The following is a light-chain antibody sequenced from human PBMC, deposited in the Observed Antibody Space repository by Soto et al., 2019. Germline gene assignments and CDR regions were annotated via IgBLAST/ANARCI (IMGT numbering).Light chain of an antibody. CDR1: QSVNNNY. CDR3: QQYGSSPLYT. J-gene: IGKJ2*01. CDR2: GAS. V-gene: IGKV3-20*01. Sequence: EIVLTQSPVTLSLSPGERATLSCRASQSVNNNYLAWYQQKPGQAPRLLIYGASSRATGIPDRFSGSGSGTDFTLTISRLEPEDFAVYYCQQYGSSPLYTFGQGTKLEIK.